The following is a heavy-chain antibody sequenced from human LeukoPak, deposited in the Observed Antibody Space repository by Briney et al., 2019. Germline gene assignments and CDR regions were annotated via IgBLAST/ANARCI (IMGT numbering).Heavy chain of an antibody. V-gene: IGHV3-33*01. Sequence: GGSLRLSCAASGFTFSSYGLHWVRQAPGKGLEGVAVIWYDGSNKYYADSVKGRFTISRDNSKNTLYLQINSLRAEDTAVYYCARDDDYYGSGSYSHFDYWGQGTLVTVSS. J-gene: IGHJ4*02. CDR3: ARDDDYYGSGSYSHFDY. D-gene: IGHD3-10*01. CDR2: IWYDGSNK. CDR1: GFTFSSYG.